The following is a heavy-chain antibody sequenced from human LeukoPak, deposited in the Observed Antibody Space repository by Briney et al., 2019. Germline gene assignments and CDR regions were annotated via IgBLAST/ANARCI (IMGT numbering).Heavy chain of an antibody. CDR1: GSTFSNYE. CDR2: ISSSDSTI. CDR3: ASRPYGFLGPFDY. D-gene: IGHD3/OR15-3a*01. V-gene: IGHV3-48*03. Sequence: GGSLRLSCAVPGSTFSNYEINWVRQAPGKGLEWISYISSSDSTIYYADSVKGRFTISRDNAKNSLYLQMNSLRAEDTAIYYCASRPYGFLGPFDYWGQGTLVTVSS. J-gene: IGHJ4*02.